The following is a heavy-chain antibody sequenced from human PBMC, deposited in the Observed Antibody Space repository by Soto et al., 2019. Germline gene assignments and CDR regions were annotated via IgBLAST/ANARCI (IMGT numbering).Heavy chain of an antibody. CDR2: ISSSSSYI. J-gene: IGHJ4*02. V-gene: IGHV3-21*01. CDR1: GFTFSSYS. Sequence: EVQLVESGGGLVKPGGSLRLSCAASGFTFSSYSMNWVRQAPGKGLEWVSSISSSSSYIYYADSVKGRFTISRDNAKNSLYLQMNSLRAEDTAVYYCARGRPSTYYAPFPFDYWGQGTLVTVSS. D-gene: IGHD3-3*01. CDR3: ARGRPSTYYAPFPFDY.